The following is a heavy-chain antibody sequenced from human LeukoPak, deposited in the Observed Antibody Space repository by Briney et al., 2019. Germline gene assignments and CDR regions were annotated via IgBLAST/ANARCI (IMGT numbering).Heavy chain of an antibody. CDR3: AKDRAVTMIVVVITPFDY. CDR2: IKQDGGEK. CDR1: GFTFSSYW. V-gene: IGHV3-7*03. Sequence: RPGGSLRLSCAASGFTFSSYWMSWVRQAPGKGLEWMANIKQDGGEKYYVDSLEGRFTISRDNAKNTLYLQMNSLRAEDTAVYYCAKDRAVTMIVVVITPFDYWGQGTLVTVSS. J-gene: IGHJ4*02. D-gene: IGHD3-22*01.